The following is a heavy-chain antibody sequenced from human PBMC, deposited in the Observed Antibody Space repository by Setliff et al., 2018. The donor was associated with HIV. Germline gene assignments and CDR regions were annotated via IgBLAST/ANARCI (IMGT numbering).Heavy chain of an antibody. V-gene: IGHV1-8*01. D-gene: IGHD3-3*01. CDR2: MNPNSGNT. Sequence: ASVKVSCKASGYTFTRYDINWVRQATGQGLEWMGWMNPNSGNTGYAQKFQGRVTMTRNTSISTAYMELSGLRSEDTAVYYCARGRYNFWSGYRWFDPWGQGTLVTVSS. CDR1: GYTFTRYD. CDR3: ARGRYNFWSGYRWFDP. J-gene: IGHJ5*02.